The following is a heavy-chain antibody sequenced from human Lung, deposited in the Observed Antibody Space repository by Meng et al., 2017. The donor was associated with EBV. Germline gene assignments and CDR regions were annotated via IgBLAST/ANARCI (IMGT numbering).Heavy chain of an antibody. V-gene: IGHV4-4*02. CDR2: IYHSGST. D-gene: IGHD3-3*01. J-gene: IGHJ4*02. Sequence: QVPLQESGRGLGRSSGTLSLTCAVSGGSISRSNWWSWVRQPPGKGLEWVGEIYHSGSTNYNPSLKSRVTISVDKSKNQFSLKLSSVTAADTAVYYCARGKLSGYRYFDYWGQGTLVTVSS. CDR3: ARGKLSGYRYFDY. CDR1: GGSISRSNW.